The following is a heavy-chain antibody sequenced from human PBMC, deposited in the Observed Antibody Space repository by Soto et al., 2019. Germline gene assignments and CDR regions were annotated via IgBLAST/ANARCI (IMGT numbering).Heavy chain of an antibody. V-gene: IGHV1-69*06. J-gene: IGHJ6*02. Sequence: QVQLVQSGAEVKKPGSSVKVSCKASGGTFSSYAISWVRQAPGQGLEWMGGIIPIFGTANYAQKFQGRVTITADKSTSTAYMELSSLRSEDTAVYYCVRSPGWELHRYYGMDVWGQGTTVTVSS. D-gene: IGHD1-26*01. CDR1: GGTFSSYA. CDR3: VRSPGWELHRYYGMDV. CDR2: IIPIFGTA.